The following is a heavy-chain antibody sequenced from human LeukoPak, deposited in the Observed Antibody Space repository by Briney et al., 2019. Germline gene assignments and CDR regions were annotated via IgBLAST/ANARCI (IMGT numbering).Heavy chain of an antibody. J-gene: IGHJ4*02. V-gene: IGHV3-30-3*01. CDR1: GFIFNSYW. Sequence: GSLRLSCAASGFIFNSYWMNWLRQAPGKGLEWVALISYDANIGSNKYYADSVKGRFTISRDNSKNTLYLQMNSLRAEDTAVYYCARDGGYDFWSGYYQDYWGQGTLVTVSS. D-gene: IGHD3-3*01. CDR2: ISYDANIGSNK. CDR3: ARDGGYDFWSGYYQDY.